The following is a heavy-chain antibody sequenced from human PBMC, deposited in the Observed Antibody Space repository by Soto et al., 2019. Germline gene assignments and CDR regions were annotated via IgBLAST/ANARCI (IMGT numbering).Heavy chain of an antibody. CDR3: ARLTRGVYDSSRLWEKFDY. CDR2: IYWDDDK. V-gene: IGHV2-5*02. CDR1: GFSLSTNVMG. J-gene: IGHJ4*02. D-gene: IGHD5-12*01. Sequence: QITVKESGLTLVKPTQTLTLTCSFSGFSLSTNVMGVGWIRQSPGKALEWLALIYWDDDKRYSPSLRSRLTITQDTSKNQVDFTMTNMDPVDTVTYYCARLTRGVYDSSRLWEKFDYWGQGTLVTVSS.